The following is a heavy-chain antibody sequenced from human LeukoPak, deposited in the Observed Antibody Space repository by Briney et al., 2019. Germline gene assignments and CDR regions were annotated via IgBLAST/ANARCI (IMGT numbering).Heavy chain of an antibody. CDR1: GFTFSSYW. V-gene: IGHV3-74*03. CDR3: VRRQTSTSGFDH. Sequence: GSLRLSCAASGFTFSSYWMHWVRQAPGKGLVWVSRVNSDGSSSKYADSVKGRFTISRDNAKSTLYLRMNSLRAEDTALYYCVRRQTSTSGFDHWGQGPRVPVSS. D-gene: IGHD6-6*01. CDR2: VNSDGSSS. J-gene: IGHJ4*02.